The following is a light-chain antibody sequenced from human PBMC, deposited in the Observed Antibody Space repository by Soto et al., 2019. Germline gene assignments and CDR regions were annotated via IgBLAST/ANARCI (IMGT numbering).Light chain of an antibody. J-gene: IGLJ2*01. CDR3: GTWDNSLSAV. V-gene: IGLV1-51*01. Sequence: QSVLTQPPSVSAAPGQKVTISCSGSSSNIGSNYVSWYQQLPGTAPKLLIYDNGKRPSGIPDRFSGSQSGTSATLGITGLQTGDEADYYCGTWDNSLSAVFGGVTKVTVL. CDR2: DNG. CDR1: SSNIGSNY.